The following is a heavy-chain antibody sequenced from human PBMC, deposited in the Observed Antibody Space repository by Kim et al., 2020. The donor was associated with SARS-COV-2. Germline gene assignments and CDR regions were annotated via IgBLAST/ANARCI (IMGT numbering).Heavy chain of an antibody. CDR3: AKEGNDYGGNQPSWYFDL. D-gene: IGHD4-17*01. J-gene: IGHJ2*01. Sequence: GGSLRLSCAASGFTFSSYAMSWVRQAPGKGLEWVSAISGSGGSTYYADSVKGRFTISRDNSKNTLYLQMNSLRAEDTAVYYCAKEGNDYGGNQPSWYFDLWGRGTLVTVSS. CDR2: ISGSGGST. V-gene: IGHV3-23*01. CDR1: GFTFSSYA.